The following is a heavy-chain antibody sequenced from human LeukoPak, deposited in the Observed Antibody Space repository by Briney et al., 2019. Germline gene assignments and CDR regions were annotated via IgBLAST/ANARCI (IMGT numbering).Heavy chain of an antibody. Sequence: GGSLRLSCAASGFTFSTYSMNWVRQAPGKGLEWVSYISDSGGTIYSADSVKGRFTISRDNAKNSLYLQMNSLRAEDTAVYYCAREVGAIDYWGQGTLATVSS. V-gene: IGHV3-48*04. CDR3: AREVGAIDY. CDR1: GFTFSTYS. J-gene: IGHJ4*02. CDR2: ISDSGGTI. D-gene: IGHD1-26*01.